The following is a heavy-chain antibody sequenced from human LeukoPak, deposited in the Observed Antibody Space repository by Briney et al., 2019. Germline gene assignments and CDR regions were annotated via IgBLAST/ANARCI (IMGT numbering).Heavy chain of an antibody. CDR1: GLSVSSDY. J-gene: IGHJ4*02. CDR2: IYSGGST. D-gene: IGHD5-18*01. CDR3: ARVYVDTAMDYFDY. V-gene: IGHV3-53*01. Sequence: GWSLRVSCTASGLSVSSDYMSGVRQAPGKGLEWVSVIYSGGSTYYADSVKGRFTISRDNSKNTLYLQMNSLRAEDTAVYYCARVYVDTAMDYFDYWGQGTLVTVSS.